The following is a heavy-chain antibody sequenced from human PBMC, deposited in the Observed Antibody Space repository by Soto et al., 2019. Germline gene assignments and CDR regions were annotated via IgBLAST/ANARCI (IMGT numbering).Heavy chain of an antibody. V-gene: IGHV1-18*01. D-gene: IGHD1-26*01. CDR2: ISAYNGNT. J-gene: IGHJ6*02. Sequence: QVQLVQSGAEVKKPGASVKVSCKASGYTFTSYGCIWVRQAPGQGLEWMGWISAYNGNTNYAQKLQGRFTMTTDTSTSTAYMELRSLRSDDTAVYYCAREGSRPYYYYGMDVWGQGTTVTVSS. CDR3: AREGSRPYYYYGMDV. CDR1: GYTFTSYG.